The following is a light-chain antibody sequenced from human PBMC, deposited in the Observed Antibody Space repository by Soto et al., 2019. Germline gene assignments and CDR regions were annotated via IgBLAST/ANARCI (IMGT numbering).Light chain of an antibody. CDR2: EVN. CDR1: SSDVGGYNY. CDR3: TSSAGGNNV. V-gene: IGLV2-8*01. Sequence: QSALTQPPSASGSPGQSVTISCTGTSSDVGGYNYVSWYQQYPGKVPKLMVYEVNKRPSGVPDRFSGSKSGNTASLTVSGLQAEDEADYYCTSSAGGNNVFGTGIKLTVL. J-gene: IGLJ1*01.